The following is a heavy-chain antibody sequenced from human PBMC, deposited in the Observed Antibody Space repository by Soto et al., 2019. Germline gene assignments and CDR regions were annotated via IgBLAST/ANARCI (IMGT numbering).Heavy chain of an antibody. J-gene: IGHJ6*02. V-gene: IGHV1-69*01. CDR3: ERDRTRQATMLGVVIKWDYYGMDV. CDR1: GGTFSSYA. CDR2: IIPIFGTA. Sequence: QVQLVQSGAEVKKPGSSVKVSCKASGGTFSSYAISWVRQAPGQGLEWMGGIIPIFGTANYAQKFQGRVTITAEESTGTAYMALSSRRYEDTAVKYCERDRTRQATMLGVVIKWDYYGMDVWGQGTTVTVSS. D-gene: IGHD3-3*01.